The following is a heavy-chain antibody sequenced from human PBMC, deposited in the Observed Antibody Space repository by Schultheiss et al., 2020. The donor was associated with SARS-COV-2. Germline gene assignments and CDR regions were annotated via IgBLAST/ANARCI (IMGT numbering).Heavy chain of an antibody. CDR1: GFTFSNYC. CDR2: IWYDGSIK. D-gene: IGHD1-1*01. Sequence: GGSLRLSCAASGFTFSNYCMYWVRQAPGKGLEWVAVIWYDGSIKYYADSVKGRFTISRDNSKNTLYLQMNSLRAEDTAVYYCAKGELERQFTLCDYWGQGTLVTVSS. J-gene: IGHJ4*02. V-gene: IGHV3-33*06. CDR3: AKGELERQFTLCDY.